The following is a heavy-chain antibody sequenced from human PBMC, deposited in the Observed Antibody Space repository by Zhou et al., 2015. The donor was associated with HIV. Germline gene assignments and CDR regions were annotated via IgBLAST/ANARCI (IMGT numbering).Heavy chain of an antibody. V-gene: IGHV1-69*01. J-gene: IGHJ3*02. CDR1: GGTFSSYA. CDR3: ARDPRGPYRRAILLXAGVKGPTNSFCYI. D-gene: IGHD3-3*01. Sequence: QVQLVQSGAEVKKPGSSVKVSCKASGGTFSSYAISWVRQAPGQGLEWMGGIIPIFGTANYAQKFQGRVTITADESTSTAYMELSSLRSEDTAVYYCARDPRGPYRRAILLXAGVKGPTNSFCYIWG. CDR2: IIPIFGTA.